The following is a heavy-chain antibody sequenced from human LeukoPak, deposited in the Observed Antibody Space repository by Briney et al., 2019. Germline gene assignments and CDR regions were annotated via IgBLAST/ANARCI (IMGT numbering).Heavy chain of an antibody. Sequence: PSETLSLTCTVSGGSISSYYWSWIRQPPGKGLEWIGYIYYSGSTNYNPSLKSRVTISVDTSKNQFSPKLSSVTAADTAVYYCARRIAVAATINLWGQGTLVTVSS. CDR1: GGSISSYY. V-gene: IGHV4-59*12. CDR2: IYYSGST. J-gene: IGHJ5*02. D-gene: IGHD6-19*01. CDR3: ARRIAVAATINL.